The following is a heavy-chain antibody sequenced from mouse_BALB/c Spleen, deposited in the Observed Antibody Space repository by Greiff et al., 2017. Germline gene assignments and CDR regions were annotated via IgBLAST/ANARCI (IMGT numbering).Heavy chain of an antibody. CDR1: GYSITSGYY. Sequence: ESGPGLVKPSQSLSLTCSVTGYSITSGYYWNWIRQFPGNKLEWMGYISYDGSNNYNPSLKNRISITRDTSKNQFFLKLNSVTTEDTATYYCARDPVYYYGSRYFDVWGAGTTVTVSS. CDR3: ARDPVYYYGSRYFDV. V-gene: IGHV3-6*02. J-gene: IGHJ1*01. CDR2: ISYDGSN. D-gene: IGHD1-1*01.